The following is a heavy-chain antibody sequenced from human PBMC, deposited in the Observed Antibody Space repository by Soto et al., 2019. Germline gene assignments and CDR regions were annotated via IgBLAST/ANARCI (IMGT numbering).Heavy chain of an antibody. CDR2: ISGSGRTI. Sequence: QVQLVESGGGLVQPGGSLRLSCAASGIVFSDYMSWVRQAPGKGLEWLSYISGSGRTIYSADSVTGRFTISRDNATNSLYLQMNNVRTEDTAVYYCARLPFPWGWFDPWGQGTLVTVSS. CDR3: ARLPFPWGWFDP. V-gene: IGHV3-11*01. J-gene: IGHJ5*02. D-gene: IGHD3-16*01. CDR1: GIVFSDY.